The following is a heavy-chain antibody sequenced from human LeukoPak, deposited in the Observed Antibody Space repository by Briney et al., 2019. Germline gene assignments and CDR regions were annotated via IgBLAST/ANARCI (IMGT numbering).Heavy chain of an antibody. V-gene: IGHV4-59*01. CDR3: ASGYDIDV. Sequence: SETLSLTCTVSGGSISNCYWSWMRQPTGKALEWIGYIYYTGTTKYNPSLKSRATISLDTSKNQFSLKLTSVTAADTALFFCASGYDIDVWGQGTTVTVSS. J-gene: IGHJ6*02. CDR1: GGSISNCY. CDR2: IYYTGTT.